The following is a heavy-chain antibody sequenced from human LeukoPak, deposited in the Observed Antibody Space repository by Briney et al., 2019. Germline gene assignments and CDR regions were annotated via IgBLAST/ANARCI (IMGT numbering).Heavy chain of an antibody. V-gene: IGHV4-34*01. CDR2: INHSGST. D-gene: IGHD5-18*01. CDR3: ARAGYSYGK. J-gene: IGHJ4*02. Sequence: SETLSFTCAVYGGSFSGYYWSWIRQPPGKGLEWIGEINHSGSTNYNPSLKSRVTISVDTSKNQFSLKLSSVTAADTAVYYCARAGYSYGKWGQGTLVTVSS. CDR1: GGSFSGYY.